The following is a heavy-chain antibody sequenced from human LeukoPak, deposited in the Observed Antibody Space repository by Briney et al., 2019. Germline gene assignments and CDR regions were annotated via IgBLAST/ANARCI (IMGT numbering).Heavy chain of an antibody. D-gene: IGHD4-17*01. Sequence: GGSLRLSCAASGFTFSSYWMHWVRQAPGKGLVWVSRINSDGSSTSYADSVKGRFTISRDNAKSTLYLQMNSLRAEDTAMYYCARALTTSATVTTGYWGQGTLVTVSS. CDR3: ARALTTSATVTTGY. CDR1: GFTFSSYW. V-gene: IGHV3-74*01. J-gene: IGHJ4*02. CDR2: INSDGSST.